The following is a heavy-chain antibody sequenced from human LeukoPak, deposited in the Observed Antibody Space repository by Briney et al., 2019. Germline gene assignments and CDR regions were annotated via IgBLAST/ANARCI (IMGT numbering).Heavy chain of an antibody. CDR2: IYYSGST. CDR1: GGSISSGGYS. V-gene: IGHV4-30-4*07. CDR3: ARGGYCSGGSCYRDYYYYVDV. D-gene: IGHD2-15*01. J-gene: IGHJ6*03. Sequence: PSETLSLTCAVSGGSISSGGYSWSWIRQPPGKGLEWIGYIYYSGSTYYNPSLKSRVTISVDTSKNQFSLKLSSVTAADTAVYYCARGGYCSGGSCYRDYYYYVDVWGKGTTVTVSS.